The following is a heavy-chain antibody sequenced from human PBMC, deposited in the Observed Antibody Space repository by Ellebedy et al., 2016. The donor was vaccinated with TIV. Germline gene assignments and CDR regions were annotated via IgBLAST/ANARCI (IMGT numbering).Heavy chain of an antibody. CDR1: GYIFHFFA. CDR2: VSGSGDTT. Sequence: PGGSLRLSCAATGYIFHFFAMTWVRQAPGKALEWVSAVSGSGDTTYYADSVKGRFTISRDNSKNTLYLQMDSLRVEDTAVYYCATRLGEGIKLWGGLDYWGQGTVVTVSS. D-gene: IGHD3-10*01. V-gene: IGHV3-23*01. J-gene: IGHJ4*02. CDR3: ATRLGEGIKLWGGLDY.